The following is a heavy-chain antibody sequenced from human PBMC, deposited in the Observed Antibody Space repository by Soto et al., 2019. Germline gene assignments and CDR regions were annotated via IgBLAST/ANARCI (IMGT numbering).Heavy chain of an antibody. CDR3: TKETSSWYSSGSDY. J-gene: IGHJ4*02. CDR2: ISVSGGST. Sequence: EVQLLESGGGLVQPGGSLRVSCAASGFTFSSCAMGWVRQAPGKGLEWVSSISVSGGSTYYADSVKGRFTISRDNSKNILYLHMISLRAEDTAVYYRTKETSSWYSSGSDYWGQGTLVTVSS. CDR1: GFTFSSCA. V-gene: IGHV3-23*01. D-gene: IGHD2-15*01.